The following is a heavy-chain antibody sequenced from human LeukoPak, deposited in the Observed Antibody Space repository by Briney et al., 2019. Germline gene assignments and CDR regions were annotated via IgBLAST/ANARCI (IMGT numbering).Heavy chain of an antibody. CDR3: ARGPLYYYDSSGYYSISRVGQYYYYMDV. V-gene: IGHV3-11*01. Sequence: GGSLRLSCAASGFTFSDYYMSWIRQAPGKGLEWVSYISSSDSTIYYADSVKGRFTISRDNTKNSLYLQMSSLRAEDTAVYYCARGPLYYYDSSGYYSISRVGQYYYYMDVWGKGTTVTISS. D-gene: IGHD3-22*01. CDR2: ISSSDSTI. J-gene: IGHJ6*03. CDR1: GFTFSDYY.